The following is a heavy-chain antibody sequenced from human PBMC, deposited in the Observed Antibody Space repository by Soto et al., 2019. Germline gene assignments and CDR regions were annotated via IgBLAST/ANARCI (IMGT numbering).Heavy chain of an antibody. CDR3: AKEMGAAKPFDY. Sequence: EVQLLESGGGLVQPGGSLRLSCAASGFTFSSYGMGWVRQAPGKGLEFVSAISNGGTDTYYADSVKGRFTISRDNYKNTLYLQMNSLRAEDTAVYYCAKEMGAAKPFDYWGQGTLVTVSS. CDR2: ISNGGTDT. J-gene: IGHJ4*02. V-gene: IGHV3-23*01. D-gene: IGHD1-26*01. CDR1: GFTFSSYG.